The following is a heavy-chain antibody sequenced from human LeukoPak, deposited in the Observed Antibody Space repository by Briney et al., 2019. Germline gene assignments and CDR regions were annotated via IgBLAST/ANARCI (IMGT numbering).Heavy chain of an antibody. CDR2: MNPNSGNT. V-gene: IGHV1-8*01. D-gene: IGHD3-9*01. J-gene: IGHJ6*02. Sequence: ASVKVSCKASGYTFTSYDINWVRQATGQGLEWMGWMNPNSGNTGYAQKFQGRVTMARNTPISTAYMELSGLRSEDTAVYYCARRQTDLRYFDWFDYYYYGMDVWGRGTLVTVSS. CDR3: ARRQTDLRYFDWFDYYYYGMDV. CDR1: GYTFTSYD.